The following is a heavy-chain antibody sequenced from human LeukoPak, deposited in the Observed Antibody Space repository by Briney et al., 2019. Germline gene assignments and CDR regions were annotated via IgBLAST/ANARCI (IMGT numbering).Heavy chain of an antibody. CDR1: GYTFSSYG. CDR2: INIHNGYT. CDR3: AREAPQSNWRGDYFDY. V-gene: IGHV1-18*01. J-gene: IGHJ4*02. Sequence: ASVKVSCKASGYTFSSYGISWVRQAPGQGLEWMGWINIHNGYTIYGQKIQGRVTMTADKSTNTAHMDLRSLRSDDTAEYYCAREAPQSNWRGDYFDYWGQGTQVTVSS. D-gene: IGHD1-1*01.